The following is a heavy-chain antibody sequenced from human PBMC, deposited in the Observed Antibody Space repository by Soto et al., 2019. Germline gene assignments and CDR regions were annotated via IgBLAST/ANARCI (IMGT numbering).Heavy chain of an antibody. Sequence: PGGSLRLSCAASGFTFSSYEVNWVRQAPGKGLEWVSYISSSGSTIYYADSVKGRFTISRDNAKNPLYLQMNSLRAEDTAVYYCARDFRHYDFWSGYSYYYYYGMDVWGQGTTVTVSS. CDR1: GFTFSSYE. CDR3: ARDFRHYDFWSGYSYYYYYGMDV. D-gene: IGHD3-3*01. J-gene: IGHJ6*02. CDR2: ISSSGSTI. V-gene: IGHV3-48*03.